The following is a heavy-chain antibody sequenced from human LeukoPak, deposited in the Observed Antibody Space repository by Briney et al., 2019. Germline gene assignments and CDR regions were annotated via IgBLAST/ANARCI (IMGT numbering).Heavy chain of an antibody. V-gene: IGHV1-69*13. CDR3: ARGGIAVAGTLDY. D-gene: IGHD6-19*01. J-gene: IGHJ4*02. Sequence: GASVKVSCKASGGTFSSYAISWVRQAPGQGFEWMGGIIPIFGTAKYAQKFQGRVTITADESTSTAYMELSSLRSEDTAVYYCARGGIAVAGTLDYWGQGTLVTVSS. CDR2: IIPIFGTA. CDR1: GGTFSSYA.